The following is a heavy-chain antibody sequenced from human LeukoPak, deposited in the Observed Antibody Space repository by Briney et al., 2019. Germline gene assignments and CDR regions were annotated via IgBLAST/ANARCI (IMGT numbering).Heavy chain of an antibody. CDR1: GFTFSNYW. J-gene: IGHJ6*02. CDR3: ARDRWELLSNSYHYCGLDV. Sequence: GGSLRLSCAASGFTFSNYWMSWVRQAPGKGLEWVANIKQDGNEKCYVDSVKGRFTISRDNAKNSLYLQMNSLRAEDTAVYYCARDRWELLSNSYHYCGLDVWGQGTTVTVSS. D-gene: IGHD2-15*01. V-gene: IGHV3-7*01. CDR2: IKQDGNEK.